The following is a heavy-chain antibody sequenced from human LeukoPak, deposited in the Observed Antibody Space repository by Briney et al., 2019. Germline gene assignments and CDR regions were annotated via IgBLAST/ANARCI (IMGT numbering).Heavy chain of an antibody. CDR1: GYTFTSYA. D-gene: IGHD4-17*01. Sequence: GASVKVSCKASGYTFTSYAMHWVRQAPGQRLEWMGWINAGNGNTKYSQKFQGRVTITSDTSASTAYMELSSLRSEDTAVYYRARADGDYVFDYWGQGTLVTVSS. CDR2: INAGNGNT. J-gene: IGHJ4*02. CDR3: ARADGDYVFDY. V-gene: IGHV1-3*01.